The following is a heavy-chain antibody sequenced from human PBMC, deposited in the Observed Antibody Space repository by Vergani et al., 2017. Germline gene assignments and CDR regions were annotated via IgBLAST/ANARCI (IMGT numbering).Heavy chain of an antibody. CDR2: IYYSGST. V-gene: IGHV4-59*01. J-gene: IGHJ6*03. D-gene: IGHD2-2*01. Sequence: QVQLQESGPGLVKPSETLSLTCTVSGGSISSYYWSWIRQPPGKGLEWIGYIYYSGSTNYNPSLKSRVTISVDTSKNQFSLKLSSVTAADTAVYYCAIVGRTSRDCSSTSCQYYYYYYMDVWGKGTTVTVSS. CDR3: AIVGRTSRDCSSTSCQYYYYYYMDV. CDR1: GGSISSYY.